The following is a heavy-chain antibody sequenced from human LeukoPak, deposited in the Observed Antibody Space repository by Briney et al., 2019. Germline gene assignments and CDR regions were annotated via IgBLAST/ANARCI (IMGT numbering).Heavy chain of an antibody. CDR1: GFTFSNAW. Sequence: GGSLRLSCAASGFTFSNAWMSWVRQAPGKGLEWVGRIKSKTGGGTTDYAAPVKGSFTISRDDSKNTLYLQMNSLKTEDTAVYYCTTDASYSSGWYQSYYFDYWGQGTLVTVSS. V-gene: IGHV3-15*01. CDR2: IKSKTGGGTT. CDR3: TTDASYSSGWYQSYYFDY. J-gene: IGHJ4*02. D-gene: IGHD6-13*01.